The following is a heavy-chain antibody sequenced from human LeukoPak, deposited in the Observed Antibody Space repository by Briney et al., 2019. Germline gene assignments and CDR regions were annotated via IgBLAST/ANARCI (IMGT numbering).Heavy chain of an antibody. V-gene: IGHV1-18*01. CDR3: TRGGGYCSGSSCYLSYFDF. Sequence: ASVKVSCKTSGYTFTNYGISWVRQAPGQGLEWLAWISAYNGNTTFAQNLQGRVTMTTDTSTNTAYMELRSLRSDDTAVYYCTRGGGYCSGSSCYLSYFDFWGQGTLVLVSS. D-gene: IGHD2-15*01. CDR2: ISAYNGNT. J-gene: IGHJ4*02. CDR1: GYTFTNYG.